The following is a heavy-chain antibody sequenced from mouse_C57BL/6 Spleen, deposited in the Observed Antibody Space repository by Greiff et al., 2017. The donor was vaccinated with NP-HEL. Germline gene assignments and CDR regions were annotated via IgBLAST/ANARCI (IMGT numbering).Heavy chain of an antibody. CDR1: GYAFSSSW. J-gene: IGHJ3*01. CDR3: ASNPNYYGSSAFAY. V-gene: IGHV1-82*01. D-gene: IGHD1-1*01. Sequence: QVQLQQSGPELVKPGASVKISCKASGYAFSSSWMNWVKQRPGKGLEWIGRIYPGDGDTNYNGKFKGKATLTADKSSSTAYMQLSSLTSEYSAVYFCASNPNYYGSSAFAYWGQGTLVTVSA. CDR2: IYPGDGDT.